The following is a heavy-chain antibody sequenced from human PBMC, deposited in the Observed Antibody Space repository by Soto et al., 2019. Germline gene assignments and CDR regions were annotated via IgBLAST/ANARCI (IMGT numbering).Heavy chain of an antibody. Sequence: SETLSLTCTVSGGSMSNNYWRWIRQPPGKGLEWIGYIYYSGSTNYNPSLKSRVTISVDTSKNLFSLKLSSVTAADTAVYYCARLGYGSGSYYSGPWGQGTLVTVSS. D-gene: IGHD3-10*01. CDR2: IYYSGST. J-gene: IGHJ5*02. V-gene: IGHV4-59*08. CDR3: ARLGYGSGSYYSGP. CDR1: GGSMSNNY.